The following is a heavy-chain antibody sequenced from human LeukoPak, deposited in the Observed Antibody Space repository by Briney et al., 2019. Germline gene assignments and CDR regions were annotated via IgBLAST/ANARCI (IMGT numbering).Heavy chain of an antibody. D-gene: IGHD3-10*01. V-gene: IGHV3-21*01. J-gene: IGHJ5*02. CDR2: ISGGSYT. CDR3: AKDPFGSGSYKWRFDP. CDR1: GFTFSSYN. Sequence: GGSLRLSCAASGFTFSSYNMNWVRQAPGKGLEWASSISGGSYTSYADSVKGRFTISRDNAKNSLYLQMNSLRAEDTAVYYCAKDPFGSGSYKWRFDPWGQGTLVTVSS.